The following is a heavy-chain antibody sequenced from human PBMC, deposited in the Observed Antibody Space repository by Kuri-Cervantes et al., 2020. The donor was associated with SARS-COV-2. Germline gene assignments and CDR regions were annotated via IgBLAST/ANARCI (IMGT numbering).Heavy chain of an antibody. CDR1: GFTFDDYG. CDR3: AKGHNSGWHKPPIDY. J-gene: IGHJ4*02. V-gene: IGHV3-23*01. D-gene: IGHD6-19*01. Sequence: GESLKISCAASGFTFDDYGMNWVRQAPGKGLEWVSLISGNADFTYYADSVKGRFTISRDNSKNTLYLQMDSLRAEDTAVYYCAKGHNSGWHKPPIDYWGQGALVTVSS. CDR2: ISGNADFT.